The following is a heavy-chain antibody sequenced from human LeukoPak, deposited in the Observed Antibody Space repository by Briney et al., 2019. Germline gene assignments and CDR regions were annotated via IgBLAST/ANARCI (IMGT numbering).Heavy chain of an antibody. Sequence: ASVKVSCKASGYTFTSYDINWVRQATGQGLEWMGWVNPNSGNTGYAQKFQGRVTMTRNTSISTAYMELSSLRSEDTAVYYCAREYSTAYYYYGMDVWGQGTTVTVSS. J-gene: IGHJ6*02. CDR2: VNPNSGNT. D-gene: IGHD4-11*01. CDR1: GYTFTSYD. CDR3: AREYSTAYYYYGMDV. V-gene: IGHV1-8*01.